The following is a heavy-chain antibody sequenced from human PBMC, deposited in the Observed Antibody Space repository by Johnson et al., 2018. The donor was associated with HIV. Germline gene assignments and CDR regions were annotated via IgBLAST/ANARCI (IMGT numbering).Heavy chain of an antibody. J-gene: IGHJ3*02. D-gene: IGHD5-24*01. CDR2: IYSGGST. V-gene: IGHV3-66*01. Sequence: EVQLVESGGGLVQPGGSLRLSCGASGFSVSNNYMNWVRQAPGKGLEWVSVIYSGGSTYYADSVKGRFTISRDNSKNTLYLQMNRLGAEDTAVYYCAREWLYGFDIWGQGTMVTVSS. CDR3: AREWLYGFDI. CDR1: GFSVSNNY.